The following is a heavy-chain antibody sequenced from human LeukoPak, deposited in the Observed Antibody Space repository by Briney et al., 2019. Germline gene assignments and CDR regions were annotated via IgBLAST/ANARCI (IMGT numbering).Heavy chain of an antibody. D-gene: IGHD6-13*01. J-gene: IGHJ4*02. Sequence: GGSLRLSCAASGFTFTNYPMNWVRQAPGKGLEWVSTITTTGGGTYYADSVKGRFTISRDNSKNTLYLQMNSLRAEDTAVYYCAKDRGYSSSWFDYWGQGTLVTVSS. CDR2: ITTTGGGT. CDR3: AKDRGYSSSWFDY. CDR1: GFTFTNYP. V-gene: IGHV3-23*01.